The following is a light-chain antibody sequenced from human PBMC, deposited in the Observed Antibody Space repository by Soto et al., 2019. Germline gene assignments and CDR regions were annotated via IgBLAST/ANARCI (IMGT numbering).Light chain of an antibody. J-gene: IGLJ2*01. CDR2: LNSDGSH. Sequence: QSVLTQSPSASASLGASVKFTCTLSSGHSSYAIAWHQQQPEKGPRYLMKLNSDGSHNKGDGIPDRFSGSSSGAARYLTIARLPSEDEAYYCCQPWGTDFSLVFGGGTQLTVL. CDR1: SGHSSYA. V-gene: IGLV4-69*01. CDR3: QPWGTDFSLV.